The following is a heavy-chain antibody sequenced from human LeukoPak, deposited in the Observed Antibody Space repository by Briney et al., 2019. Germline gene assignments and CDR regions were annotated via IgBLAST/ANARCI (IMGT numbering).Heavy chain of an antibody. V-gene: IGHV4-59*01. CDR2: IYYSGST. J-gene: IGHJ4*02. CDR1: GGSISSYY. Sequence: SETLSLTCTVSGGSISSYYWSWIRQPPGKGLEWIGYIYYSGSTNYNPSLKSRVTISVDTSKNQFSLKLSPVTAADTAVYYCARAARNSGYDYWGQGTLVTVSS. D-gene: IGHD1-14*01. CDR3: ARAARNSGYDY.